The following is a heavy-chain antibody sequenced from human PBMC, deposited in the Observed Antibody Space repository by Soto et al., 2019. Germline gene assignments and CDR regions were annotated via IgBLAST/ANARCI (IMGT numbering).Heavy chain of an antibody. J-gene: IGHJ6*02. V-gene: IGHV4-31*03. Sequence: SETLSLTCTVSGDSASSGGYYWTWIRQHPGRGLEWIGNIHYSGSTYYTPSLKSRLTISVDTSNNQFSLKLTSVTAADAAVYYCAAATLPGARFYGMDVWGQGSTVTVSS. CDR1: GDSASSGGYY. D-gene: IGHD2-2*01. CDR3: AAATLPGARFYGMDV. CDR2: IHYSGST.